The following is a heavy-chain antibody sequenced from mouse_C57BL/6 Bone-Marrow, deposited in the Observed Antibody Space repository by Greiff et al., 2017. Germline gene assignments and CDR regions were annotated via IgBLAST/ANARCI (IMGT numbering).Heavy chain of an antibody. D-gene: IGHD1-1*01. CDR1: GYTFTDYY. V-gene: IGHV1-26*01. J-gene: IGHJ2*01. CDR2: ITPNNGVT. CDR3: ARDYYGSSWYFDY. Sequence: EVQLQQSGPELVKPGASVKISRKASGYTFTDYYMNWVKQSHGKSLEWIGDITPNNGVTSYNQKLKGKATLTVDKSSSTAYMELRSLTSEDSAVYYCARDYYGSSWYFDYWGQGTILTVSS.